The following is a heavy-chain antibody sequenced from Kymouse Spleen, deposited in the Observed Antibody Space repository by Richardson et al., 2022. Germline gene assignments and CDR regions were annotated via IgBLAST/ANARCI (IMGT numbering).Heavy chain of an antibody. Sequence: QLQLQESGPGLVKPSETLSLTCTVSGGSISSSSYYWGWIRQPPGKGLEWIGSIYYSGSTYYNPSLKSRVTISVDTSKNQFSLKLSSVTAADTAVYYCARRYSSGWGFDYWGQGTLVTVSS. CDR3: ARRYSSGWGFDY. D-gene: IGHD6-19*01. CDR2: IYYSGST. J-gene: IGHJ4*02. V-gene: IGHV4-39*01. CDR1: GGSISSSSYY.